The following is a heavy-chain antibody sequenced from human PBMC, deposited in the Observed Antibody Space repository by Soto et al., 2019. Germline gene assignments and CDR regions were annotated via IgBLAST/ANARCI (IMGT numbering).Heavy chain of an antibody. Sequence: PSETLSLTCTVSGGSVSSDNHYWTWIRQPPGKGLEWIGYAHYSGSTNYNPSLKSRVTISADTSKNQFSLRLSSVTAADTAVYYCVAPSRKGIDDWGQGTLVTVSS. J-gene: IGHJ4*02. V-gene: IGHV4-61*01. CDR3: VAPSRKGIDD. CDR1: GGSVSSDNHY. CDR2: AHYSGST.